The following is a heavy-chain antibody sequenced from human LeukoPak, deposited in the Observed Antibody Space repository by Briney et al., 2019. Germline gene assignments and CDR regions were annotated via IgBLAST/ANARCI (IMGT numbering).Heavy chain of an antibody. D-gene: IGHD6-13*01. J-gene: IGHJ1*01. CDR3: ARDRHSSSWYEGQH. CDR2: IIPIFGTA. V-gene: IGHV1-69*01. CDR1: GVTFSSYA. Sequence: ASVKVSCKASGVTFSSYAISWVRQAPGQGLEWMGGIIPIFGTANYAQKFQGRVTITADESTSTAYMELSSLRSEDTAVYYCARDRHSSSWYEGQHWGQGTLVTVSS.